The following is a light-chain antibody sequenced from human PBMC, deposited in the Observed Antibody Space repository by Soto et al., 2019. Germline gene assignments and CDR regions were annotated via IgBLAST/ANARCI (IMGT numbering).Light chain of an antibody. CDR2: GAS. CDR3: QQLNSYPSIA. V-gene: IGKV1-9*01. Sequence: IQLTQSPSSLSASVGDRVTITCRASQGISTFLAWYQQKPGKAPKLLIFGASTLQSGVPSRFSGSGSGTDFTLTISSLQPEDFATYYCQQLNSYPSIAFGQGTRLEIK. J-gene: IGKJ5*01. CDR1: QGISTF.